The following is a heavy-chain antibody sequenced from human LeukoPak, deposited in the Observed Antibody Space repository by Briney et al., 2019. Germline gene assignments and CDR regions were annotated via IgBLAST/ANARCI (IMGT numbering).Heavy chain of an antibody. J-gene: IGHJ6*02. V-gene: IGHV3-11*01. CDR1: GFTFSDYY. Sequence: GGSLRLSCAASGFTFSDYYMSWIRQAPGKGLEWGSYISSSGSTIYYADSVKGRFTISTDDAKNSLYLQMNSLRAEDTAVYYCARDGDYGDYVPDYYYGMDVWGQGTTVTVSS. D-gene: IGHD4-17*01. CDR3: ARDGDYGDYVPDYYYGMDV. CDR2: ISSSGSTI.